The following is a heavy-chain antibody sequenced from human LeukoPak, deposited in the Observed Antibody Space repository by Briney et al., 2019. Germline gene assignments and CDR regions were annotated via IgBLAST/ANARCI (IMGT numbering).Heavy chain of an antibody. D-gene: IGHD1-26*01. CDR2: IHYSGST. CDR3: ARYTRGRNGMDV. V-gene: IGHV4-59*08. J-gene: IGHJ6*02. Sequence: KPSETLSLTCTVPGGSISSYYWSWIRQPPGKGLEWIGYIHYSGSTNYNPSLKSRVTTSVDTSKNQFSLKLSSVTAADTAVYYCARYTRGRNGMDVWGQGTTVTVSS. CDR1: GGSISSYY.